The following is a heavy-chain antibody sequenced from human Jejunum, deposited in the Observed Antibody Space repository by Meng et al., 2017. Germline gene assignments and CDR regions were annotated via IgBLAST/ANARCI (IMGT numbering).Heavy chain of an antibody. CDR1: GGSITTDW. Sequence: QVQLEESGPGLVKPSGTLSLTGAVSGGSITTDWWNWVRQPPGKGLEWIGEIWHSGASNYNPSLRSRVTISVDKSKNQLSLELASLTAADTAVYYCARGATGTRPFDYWGQGTLVTVSS. D-gene: IGHD5-12*01. J-gene: IGHJ4*02. V-gene: IGHV4-4*02. CDR2: IWHSGAS. CDR3: ARGATGTRPFDY.